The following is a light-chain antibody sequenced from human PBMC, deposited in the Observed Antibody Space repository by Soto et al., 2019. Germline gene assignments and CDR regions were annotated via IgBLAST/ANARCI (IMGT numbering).Light chain of an antibody. CDR2: DVS. CDR3: SSYTTSSTLDVV. V-gene: IGLV2-14*01. Sequence: QSALTQPASVSGSPGQSITISCTGTSLDVGVYNFVSWYQQHPGKAPKLMIYDVSNRPSGVSNRFSGSKSGNTASLTISGLQAEDEADYYCSSYTTSSTLDVVFGGGTKLTVL. CDR1: SLDVGVYNF. J-gene: IGLJ2*01.